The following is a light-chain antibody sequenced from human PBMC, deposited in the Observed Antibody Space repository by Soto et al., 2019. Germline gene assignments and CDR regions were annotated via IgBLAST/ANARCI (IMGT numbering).Light chain of an antibody. Sequence: QSALTQPASVSGSPGQSITIPCTGTSSDVGAYNSVSWYQQHPGKAPKLMIHDVSNRPSGVSNRFSGSKSGNTASLTISGLQAEDEADYYCSSYTTSSTLVFATGTKLTVL. CDR1: SSDVGAYNS. V-gene: IGLV2-14*01. J-gene: IGLJ1*01. CDR3: SSYTTSSTLV. CDR2: DVS.